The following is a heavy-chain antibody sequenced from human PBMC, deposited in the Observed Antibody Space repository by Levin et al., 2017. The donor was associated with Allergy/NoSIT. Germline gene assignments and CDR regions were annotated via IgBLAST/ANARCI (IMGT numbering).Heavy chain of an antibody. CDR1: GYTFTDHY. CDR3: ARNDYGDYVQNFDY. CDR2: VNCNSGDT. Sequence: ASVKVSCEAAGYTFTDHYMHWVRQAPGQGLEWMGWVNCNSGDTHYAQKFQDRVSMTRDTSITTAYIEVSSLRFDDTALYFCARNDYGDYVQNFDYWGQGTLVTVSS. D-gene: IGHD4-17*01. V-gene: IGHV1-2*02. J-gene: IGHJ4*02.